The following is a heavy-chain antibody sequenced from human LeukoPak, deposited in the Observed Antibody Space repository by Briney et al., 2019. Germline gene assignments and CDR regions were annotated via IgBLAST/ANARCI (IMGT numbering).Heavy chain of an antibody. Sequence: PGGSLRLSCAASGFTFSSYAMTWVRQAPGKGLEWVSVISGSSGGTYYADSVKGRFIISRDNFKNTVYLQMNSLRAEDTAVYYRAKEDDFGNHFDYWGQGTLVTVSS. CDR2: ISGSSGGT. J-gene: IGHJ4*02. V-gene: IGHV3-23*01. D-gene: IGHD4-11*01. CDR3: AKEDDFGNHFDY. CDR1: GFTFSSYA.